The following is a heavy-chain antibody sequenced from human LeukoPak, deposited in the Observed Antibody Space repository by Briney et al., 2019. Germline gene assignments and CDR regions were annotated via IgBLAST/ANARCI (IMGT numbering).Heavy chain of an antibody. J-gene: IGHJ3*02. D-gene: IGHD5-18*01. CDR1: GFTFDDYA. Sequence: AGGSLRLSCAASGFTFDDYAMHWVRQAPGKGLEWVSGISWNSGSIGYADSVKGRFTISRDNSKNTLYLQMNSLRAEDTAVYYCARAYRYSYATSYAFDIWGQGTMVTVSS. CDR3: ARAYRYSYATSYAFDI. CDR2: ISWNSGSI. V-gene: IGHV3-9*01.